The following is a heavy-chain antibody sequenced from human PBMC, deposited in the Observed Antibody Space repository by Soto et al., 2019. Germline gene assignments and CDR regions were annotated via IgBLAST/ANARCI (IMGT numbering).Heavy chain of an antibody. J-gene: IGHJ4*02. CDR2: ISGSGSGT. CDR3: AKGSSGYYDTFDY. D-gene: IGHD3-3*01. CDR1: GFTFSSYS. V-gene: IGHV3-23*01. Sequence: GGSLRLSCAASGFTFSSYSIYWVRQAPGKGLEWVSGISGSGSGTYYADSVKGRFTISRDNSKNTLYLLMSSLRAEDTAVYYLAKGSSGYYDTFDYWGQGTLGTVSS.